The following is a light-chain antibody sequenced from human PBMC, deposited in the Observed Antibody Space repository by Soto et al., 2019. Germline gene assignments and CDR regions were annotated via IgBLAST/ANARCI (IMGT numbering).Light chain of an antibody. CDR1: QSVARD. CDR3: QQHTISTYT. J-gene: IGKJ2*01. V-gene: IGKV3-20*01. Sequence: EIVLTQSPGTLSLSPGETATLSCRASQSVARDLTWYQQKPGQAPRLLISRASTGATGIPDRFSGSGSGTDFTLTINRLEPEDSAVYYCQQHTISTYTFGQGTKLEIK. CDR2: RAS.